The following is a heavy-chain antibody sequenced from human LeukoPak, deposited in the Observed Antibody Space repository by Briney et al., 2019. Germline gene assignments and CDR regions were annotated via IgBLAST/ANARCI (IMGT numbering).Heavy chain of an antibody. CDR3: ARPSNYGSGLGILD. V-gene: IGHV4-39*01. D-gene: IGHD3-10*01. CDR2: MSYSGSS. J-gene: IGHJ4*02. CDR1: GGSITDYTYY. Sequence: SETLSLTCTVSGGSITDYTYYWVWIRQPPGKGLEWIGSMSYSGSSYYNPSLRSRVTISLDTSKTQFSLKLTSVTAADTAVYYCARPSNYGSGLGILDWGQGTLVIVSS.